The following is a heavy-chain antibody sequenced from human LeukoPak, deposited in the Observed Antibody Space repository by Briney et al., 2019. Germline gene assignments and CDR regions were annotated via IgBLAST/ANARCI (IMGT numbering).Heavy chain of an antibody. Sequence: SETLSLTCTVSGGSISSYYWSWIRQPAGEGLEWIGRIYTSGSTNYNPSLKSRVTMSVDTSKNQFSLKLSSVTAADTAVYYCARARYTIFGVVYYYYMDVWGKGTTVTVSS. D-gene: IGHD3-3*01. V-gene: IGHV4-4*07. J-gene: IGHJ6*03. CDR2: IYTSGST. CDR3: ARARYTIFGVVYYYYMDV. CDR1: GGSISSYY.